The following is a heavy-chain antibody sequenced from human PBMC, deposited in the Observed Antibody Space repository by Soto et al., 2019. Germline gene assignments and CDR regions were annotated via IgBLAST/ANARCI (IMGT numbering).Heavy chain of an antibody. Sequence: QVQLQESGPGLVKPSQTLSLTCTVSGGSISSGGNYWSWIRQHPGKGLGWIGYIYYSGSTYYNPPLKSRVTISVDTSKNQFSLKLSSVTAADTAVYYCARDPSVANYWYFDLWGRGTLVTVSS. CDR2: IYYSGST. J-gene: IGHJ2*01. V-gene: IGHV4-31*03. CDR3: ARDPSVANYWYFDL. D-gene: IGHD2-15*01. CDR1: GGSISSGGNY.